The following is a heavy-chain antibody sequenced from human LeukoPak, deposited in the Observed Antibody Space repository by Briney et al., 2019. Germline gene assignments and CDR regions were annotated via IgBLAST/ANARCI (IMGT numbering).Heavy chain of an antibody. V-gene: IGHV3-30-3*01. Sequence: PGRSLRLSCSASGFTFSRHAMHWVRQAPGKGLEWVAVIAFDGSNALYADSVKGRFTISRDISKSTLYLEMNSLKAEDSAIYYCSRGRYGDYSRSGYYYGMDVWGQGTTVTVSS. CDR1: GFTFSRHA. CDR2: IAFDGSNA. J-gene: IGHJ6*02. CDR3: SRGRYGDYSRSGYYYGMDV. D-gene: IGHD4-17*01.